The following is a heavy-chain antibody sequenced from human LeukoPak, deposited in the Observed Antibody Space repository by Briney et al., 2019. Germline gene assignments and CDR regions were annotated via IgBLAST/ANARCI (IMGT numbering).Heavy chain of an antibody. J-gene: IGHJ6*02. Sequence: SETLSLTCAVYGGSFSGYYWSWIRQPPGKGLERIGYIYYSGSTNYNPSLKSRVTISVDTSKNQFSLKLSSVTAADTAVYYCARDRSNYYYYYGMDVWGQGTTVTVSS. CDR3: ARDRSNYYYYYGMDV. CDR2: IYYSGST. V-gene: IGHV4-59*01. CDR1: GGSFSGYY.